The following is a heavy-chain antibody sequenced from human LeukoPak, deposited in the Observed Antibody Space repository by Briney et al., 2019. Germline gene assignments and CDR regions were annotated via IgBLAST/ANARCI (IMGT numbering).Heavy chain of an antibody. J-gene: IGHJ4*02. V-gene: IGHV1-69*05. Sequence: SVKVSCKASGGTFSSYAISWVRQAPGEGLEWMGRIIPIFGTANYAQKFQGRVTITTDESTSTAYMELSSLRSEDTAVYYCARDRGSGWYWFDYWGQGTLVTVSS. CDR3: ARDRGSGWYWFDY. D-gene: IGHD6-19*01. CDR2: IIPIFGTA. CDR1: GGTFSSYA.